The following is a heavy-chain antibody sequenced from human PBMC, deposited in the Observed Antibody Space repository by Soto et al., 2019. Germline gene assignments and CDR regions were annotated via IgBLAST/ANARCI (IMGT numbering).Heavy chain of an antibody. D-gene: IGHD5-18*01. Sequence: QVQLVESGGGVVQPGRSLRLSCAASGFTFSTYGMHWVRQAPGKGLEWVAVISYDGSNKYYAVSVNGRFTISRENSKHTLDMEMSSLTAEDTAVYYCVKGFSYSVIDDWGQGTLVTVSS. J-gene: IGHJ4*02. V-gene: IGHV3-30*18. CDR3: VKGFSYSVIDD. CDR2: ISYDGSNK. CDR1: GFTFSTYG.